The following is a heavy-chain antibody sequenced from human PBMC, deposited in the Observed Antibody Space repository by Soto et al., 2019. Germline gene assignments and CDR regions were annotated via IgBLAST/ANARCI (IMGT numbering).Heavy chain of an antibody. V-gene: IGHV4-39*01. Sequence: HSETLSLTCIVSGGSISSNDFYWGWIRQPPGKGLEWTGSIYYSGSTYYNPSLKSRVTISVDTSKNQFSLKLSSVTAADTAVYYCARLRSGSYYTPEYFQHWGQGTLVTVSS. CDR1: GGSISSNDFY. J-gene: IGHJ1*01. CDR2: IYYSGST. D-gene: IGHD1-26*01. CDR3: ARLRSGSYYTPEYFQH.